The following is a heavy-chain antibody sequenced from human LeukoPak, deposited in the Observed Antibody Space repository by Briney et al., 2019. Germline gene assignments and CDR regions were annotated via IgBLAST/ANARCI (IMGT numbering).Heavy chain of an antibody. V-gene: IGHV4-34*01. Sequence: PSETLSLTCTVSGGSISSYYWSWIRQPPGKGLEWIGEINHSESTNYNPSLKSRVTISVDTSKNQFSLKLSSVTAADTAVYYCARTSDPGGYYYYYMDVWGKGTTVTVSS. D-gene: IGHD3-16*01. CDR2: INHSEST. CDR3: ARTSDPGGYYYYYMDV. CDR1: GGSISSYY. J-gene: IGHJ6*03.